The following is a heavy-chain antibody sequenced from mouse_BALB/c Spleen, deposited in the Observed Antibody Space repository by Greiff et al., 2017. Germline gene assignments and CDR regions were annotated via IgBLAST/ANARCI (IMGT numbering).Heavy chain of an antibody. CDR1: GFTFSSFG. Sequence: EVQLQESGGGLVQPGGSRKLSCAASGFTFSSFGMHWVRQAPEKGLEWVAYISSGSSTIYYADTVKGRFTISRDNPKNTLFLQMTSLRSEDTAMYYCARYRYDAMDYWGQGTSVTVSS. CDR3: ARYRYDAMDY. V-gene: IGHV5-17*02. CDR2: ISSGSSTI. J-gene: IGHJ4*01.